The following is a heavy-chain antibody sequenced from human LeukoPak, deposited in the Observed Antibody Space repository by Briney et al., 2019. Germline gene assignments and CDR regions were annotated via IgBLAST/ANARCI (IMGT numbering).Heavy chain of an antibody. CDR1: GFTFSSYG. D-gene: IGHD5-24*01. CDR2: IRYDGSIQ. V-gene: IGHV3-30*02. CDR3: AKDTVKVTTIRRVPHYTDV. J-gene: IGHJ6*03. Sequence: GRSLRLSCAASGFTFSSYGMHWVRQAPGKGLEWVAFIRYDGSIQYHADSVKGRFTISRDNSKNTLYLQMSSLRAEDTALYYCAKDTVKVTTIRRVPHYTDVWGKGTTVTISS.